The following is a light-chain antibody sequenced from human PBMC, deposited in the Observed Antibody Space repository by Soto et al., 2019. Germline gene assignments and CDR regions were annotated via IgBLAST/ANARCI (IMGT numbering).Light chain of an antibody. CDR2: EVS. CDR3: SSYTSTNTVL. J-gene: IGLJ2*01. V-gene: IGLV2-14*01. Sequence: QSVLTQPASASGSPGQSITISCSGTSSDVGGSRYVSWYQQHPGRAPKLMIYEVSNRPSGVSNRFSGSKSAFTASLTISGLQTEDEADYYCSSYTSTNTVLFGGGTKVTVL. CDR1: SSDVGGSRY.